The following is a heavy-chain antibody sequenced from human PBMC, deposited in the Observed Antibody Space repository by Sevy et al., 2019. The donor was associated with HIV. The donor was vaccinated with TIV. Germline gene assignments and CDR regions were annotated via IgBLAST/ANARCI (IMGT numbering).Heavy chain of an antibody. Sequence: GGSLRLSCAASGFTFSSFFMHWVRHAPGKGLEWVATISYDGSNEHYADSVKGRFTISRDNSKNALYLQMNSLRAEDTAVYYCALERLSSNVAEYFQNWGQGTLVTVSS. D-gene: IGHD1-1*01. V-gene: IGHV3-30-3*01. CDR2: ISYDGSNE. CDR1: GFTFSSFF. J-gene: IGHJ1*01. CDR3: ALERLSSNVAEYFQN.